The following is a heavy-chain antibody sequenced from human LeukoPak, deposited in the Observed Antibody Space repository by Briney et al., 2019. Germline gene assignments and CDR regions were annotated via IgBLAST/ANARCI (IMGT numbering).Heavy chain of an antibody. CDR2: VYARGST. J-gene: IGHJ5*02. CDR1: SGSIRSYY. CDR3: ARRGGSGSSYCIAP. Sequence: SETLSLTGTGSSGSIRSYYRSWLPQPQGKGLEWIGYVYARGSTRYNTSLSRRVPISLAASQSQFSVALSSVAVADTAVYYCARRGGSGSSYCIAPWGQGCLATVPS. V-gene: IGHV4-59*08. D-gene: IGHD1-26*01.